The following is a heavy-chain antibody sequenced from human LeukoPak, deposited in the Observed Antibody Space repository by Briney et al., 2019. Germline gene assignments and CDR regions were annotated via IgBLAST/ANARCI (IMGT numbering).Heavy chain of an antibody. J-gene: IGHJ4*02. Sequence: ASVKVSCKASGYTLTSYYMHWVRQAPGQGLEWMGIINPSGGSTTYAQKFRGRLTMTRDMSTSTVYMELSSLRSEDTAVYYCARGSRPVYNLLTGKRYFDYWGQGTLLTVSS. CDR3: ARGSRPVYNLLTGKRYFDY. CDR2: INPSGGST. D-gene: IGHD3-9*01. V-gene: IGHV1-46*01. CDR1: GYTLTSYY.